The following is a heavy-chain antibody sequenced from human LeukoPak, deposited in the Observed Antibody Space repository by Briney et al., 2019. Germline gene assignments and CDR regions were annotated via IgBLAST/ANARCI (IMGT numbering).Heavy chain of an antibody. D-gene: IGHD2-15*01. V-gene: IGHV4-59*11. CDR3: ARQNGGRGPYYYYGMDV. CDR2: IYYTGST. Sequence: KPSETLSPTWTVSAGSISRLYCTWIRQTPGKGLEWIGYIYYTGSTTYNPSLKSRLTISLDRSKNQFSLKLSSVTAPYLTMNCCARQNGGRGPYYYYGMDVWGQGTTLTVSS. J-gene: IGHJ6*02. CDR1: AGSISRLY.